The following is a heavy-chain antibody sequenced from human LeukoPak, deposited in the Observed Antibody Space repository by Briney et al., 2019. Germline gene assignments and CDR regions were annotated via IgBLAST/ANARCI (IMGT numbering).Heavy chain of an antibody. Sequence: GGSLRLSCAASKFTFNNYAMHWVRQAPGKGLEWVSIISSDGSNKYYADSVKGRFAFSRDNSNNTLYLQMNSLRPEDTAVYYCARRSRDGWYFDYWGQGTLVTVSS. D-gene: IGHD5-24*01. J-gene: IGHJ4*02. CDR3: ARRSRDGWYFDY. CDR2: ISSDGSNK. V-gene: IGHV3-30*09. CDR1: KFTFNNYA.